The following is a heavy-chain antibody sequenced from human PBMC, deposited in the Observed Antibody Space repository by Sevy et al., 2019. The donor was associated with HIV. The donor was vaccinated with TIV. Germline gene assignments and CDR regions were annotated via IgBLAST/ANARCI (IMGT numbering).Heavy chain of an antibody. CDR1: GFTVSSNY. D-gene: IGHD2-15*01. V-gene: IGHV3-53*01. CDR3: ARGGGGGKGNYYYYMDV. J-gene: IGHJ6*03. Sequence: GGSLRLSCAASGFTVSSNYMSWVRQAPGKGLEWVSVIYSGGSTYYADSVKGRFTISRDNSKITLYLQMNSLRAEDTAVYYCARGGGGGKGNYYYYMDVWGKGTTVTVSS. CDR2: IYSGGST.